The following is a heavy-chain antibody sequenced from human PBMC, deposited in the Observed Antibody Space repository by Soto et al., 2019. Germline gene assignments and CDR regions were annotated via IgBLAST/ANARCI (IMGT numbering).Heavy chain of an antibody. CDR3: AKDPGSNLRRGYYYYYMDV. J-gene: IGHJ6*03. D-gene: IGHD4-4*01. V-gene: IGHV3-23*01. CDR1: GFTFSNYA. CDR2: ISGSRART. Sequence: PGGSLRLSCAVSGFTFSNYAMSWVRQAPGKGLEWVTSISGSRARTYYADSVKGRITTSRDNPKNTLFLQVSSLTAEDTAVYYCAKDPGSNLRRGYYYYYMDVWGKGTTVTVSS.